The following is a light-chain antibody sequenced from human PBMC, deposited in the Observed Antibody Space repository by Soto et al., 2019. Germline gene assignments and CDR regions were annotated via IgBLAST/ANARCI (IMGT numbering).Light chain of an antibody. CDR1: QKIHSW. V-gene: IGKV1-5*01. CDR3: QQYHTYSYT. Sequence: DIQMTQAPSTLSASVGDRVTITCRASQKIHSWLAWYQQKPGKAPKLLIYDASTLEGGFSSRFGGSGTGTEFTLTISSLQPDDFATYYCQQYHTYSYTFGQGTKLEIK. CDR2: DAS. J-gene: IGKJ2*01.